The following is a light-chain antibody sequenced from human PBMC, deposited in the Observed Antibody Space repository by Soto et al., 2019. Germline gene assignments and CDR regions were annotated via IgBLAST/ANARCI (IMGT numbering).Light chain of an antibody. CDR2: DAS. Sequence: AIQLTQSPSSLSAYVGDRVTITCRASQGISSALAWYQQKPGKAPKLLIYDASSLESGVPSRFNGSGSGTDFTLSISSLQLEDFATYYCQQFNSYLSITFGQGTRLEIK. CDR1: QGISSA. J-gene: IGKJ5*01. V-gene: IGKV1-13*02. CDR3: QQFNSYLSIT.